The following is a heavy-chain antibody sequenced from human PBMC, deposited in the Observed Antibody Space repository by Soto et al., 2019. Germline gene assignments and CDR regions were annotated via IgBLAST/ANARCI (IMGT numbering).Heavy chain of an antibody. J-gene: IGHJ4*02. Sequence: SETLSLTCTVSGGSIRSYYWSWIRQPPGKGLEWIGYIYYSGSTNYNPSLKSRVTISIDTSKNQFSLKLSSVTAADTAVYYCARYYCSSTTCYYFDYWGQGTLVTVSS. CDR2: IYYSGST. CDR3: ARYYCSSTTCYYFDY. V-gene: IGHV4-59*01. CDR1: GGSIRSYY. D-gene: IGHD2-2*01.